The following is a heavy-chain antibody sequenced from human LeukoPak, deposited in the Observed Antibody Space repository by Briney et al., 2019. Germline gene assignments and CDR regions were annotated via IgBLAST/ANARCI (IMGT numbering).Heavy chain of an antibody. D-gene: IGHD3-22*01. CDR2: IYYDGSDK. J-gene: IGHJ4*02. CDR3: ARQIAYYYDSSGYYTTDY. Sequence: GGSLRLSCAASGFTFSSYAMSWVRQAPGKGLEWVAIIYYDGSDKYYADSVKGRFTISRDNSKDTLYLQMNSLRAEDTAVYYCARQIAYYYDSSGYYTTDYWGQRTLVTVSS. V-gene: IGHV3-33*08. CDR1: GFTFSSYA.